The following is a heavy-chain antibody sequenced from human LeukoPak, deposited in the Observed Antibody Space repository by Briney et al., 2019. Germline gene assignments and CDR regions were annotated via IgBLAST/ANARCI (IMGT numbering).Heavy chain of an antibody. V-gene: IGHV1-69*04. CDR1: GGTFSSYG. Sequence: SVKVSCKASGGTFSSYGISWVRQAPGQGLEWMGRIIPILGIANYAQKFQGRVTITADKSTSTAYMELSSLRSEDTAVYYCARDQDYGSGSIGFDYWGQGTLVTVSS. D-gene: IGHD3-10*01. CDR3: ARDQDYGSGSIGFDY. CDR2: IIPILGIA. J-gene: IGHJ4*02.